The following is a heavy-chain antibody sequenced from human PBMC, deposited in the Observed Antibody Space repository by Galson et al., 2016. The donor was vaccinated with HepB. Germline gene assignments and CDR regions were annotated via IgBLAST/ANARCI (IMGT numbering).Heavy chain of an antibody. J-gene: IGHJ4*02. CDR1: GFTFSTYP. V-gene: IGHV3-23*01. CDR2: IGPSGIDT. Sequence: SLRLSCAASGFTFSTYPMTWLRQPPGKGLQWVSTIGPSGIDTYYADSVKGRFTISRDISKNTLFLQMSSLRAEDTAVYYCALRVYNSGSAYLHFEYWGQGTLVTVAS. D-gene: IGHD3-10*01. CDR3: ALRVYNSGSAYLHFEY.